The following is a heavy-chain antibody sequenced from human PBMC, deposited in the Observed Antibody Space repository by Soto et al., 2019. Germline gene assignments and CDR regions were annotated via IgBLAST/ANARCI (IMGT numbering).Heavy chain of an antibody. J-gene: IGHJ6*02. CDR1: GFTFSSYW. Sequence: GGSLRLSCAASGFTFSSYWMSWVRQAPGKGLEWVANIKQDGSEKYYVDSVKGRFTISRDNAKNSLYLQMNSLRAEDTAVYYCARDFLGSSWGLYYYYYGMDVWGQGTTVTVSS. D-gene: IGHD6-13*01. CDR3: ARDFLGSSWGLYYYYYGMDV. CDR2: IKQDGSEK. V-gene: IGHV3-7*05.